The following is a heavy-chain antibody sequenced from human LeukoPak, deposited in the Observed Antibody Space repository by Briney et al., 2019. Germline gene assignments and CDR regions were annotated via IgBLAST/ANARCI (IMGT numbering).Heavy chain of an antibody. CDR1: GYTLTELS. Sequence: ASVKVSCKVSGYTLTELSMHWVRQAPGKGLEWMGGFDPEDGETIYAQKFQGRVTMTEDTSTDTAYVELSSLRSEDTAVYYCATLGVLRYFDWTFDYWGQGTLVTVSS. CDR3: ATLGVLRYFDWTFDY. D-gene: IGHD3-9*01. CDR2: FDPEDGET. J-gene: IGHJ4*02. V-gene: IGHV1-24*01.